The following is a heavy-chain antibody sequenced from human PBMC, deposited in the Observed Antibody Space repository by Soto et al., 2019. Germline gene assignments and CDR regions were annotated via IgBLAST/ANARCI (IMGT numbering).Heavy chain of an antibody. V-gene: IGHV4-31*03. J-gene: IGHJ4*02. CDR1: GGSISSGGYY. Sequence: QVQLQESGPGLVKPSQTLSLTCTVSGGSISSGGYYWSWIRQHPGKGLECIGYIYYSGSTYYNPPLKGRFRISVDRSKHQFSLRLRGVAAAGTAVYYCVGGLRPGYRGGWPMDYWGQGPLVTVSS. D-gene: IGHD6-19*01. CDR3: VGGLRPGYRGGWPMDY. CDR2: IYYSGST.